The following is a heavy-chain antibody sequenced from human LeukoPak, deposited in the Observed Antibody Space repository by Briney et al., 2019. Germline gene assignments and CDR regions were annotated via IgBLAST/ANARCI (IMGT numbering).Heavy chain of an antibody. D-gene: IGHD6-6*01. CDR3: ATLIPTTSSTYFGS. CDR2: LSGAGHDP. V-gene: IGHV3-23*01. J-gene: IGHJ4*02. Sequence: GGSLRLSCAASGFTFSSYAMAWVRLAPGQWLEWVSTLSGAGHDPYYADPVKGRFIISRDNSKNTLFLQINSLRGDDTAVYYCATLIPTTSSTYFGSWGQGTLVTVSS. CDR1: GFTFSSYA.